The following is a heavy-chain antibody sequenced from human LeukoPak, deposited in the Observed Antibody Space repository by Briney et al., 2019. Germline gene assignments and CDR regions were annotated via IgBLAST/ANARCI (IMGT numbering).Heavy chain of an antibody. CDR3: AKATQRRFLEWLSGDY. D-gene: IGHD3-3*01. J-gene: IGHJ4*02. V-gene: IGHV3-23*01. Sequence: GGSLRLSCAASGFTFSSYAMSWVRQAPGKGLEWVSAISGSGGSTYYADSVKGRFTISRDNSKNTLYLQMNSLRAEDTAVYYCAKATQRRFLEWLSGDYWGQGTLVTVSS. CDR2: ISGSGGST. CDR1: GFTFSSYA.